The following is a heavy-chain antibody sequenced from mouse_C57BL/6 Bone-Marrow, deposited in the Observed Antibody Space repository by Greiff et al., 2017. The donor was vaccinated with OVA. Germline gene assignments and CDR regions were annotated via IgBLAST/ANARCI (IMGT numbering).Heavy chain of an antibody. Sequence: QVTLKVSGPGILQSSQTLSLTCSFSGFSLNTSNMGVSWIRQPSGKGLEWLAHIYWDDDKRYNPSLKSRLTISKHTSRNQVILKITRVDTADTPQYNWASRESSGTRGYYAMDYWGQGTSVTVSS. CDR3: ASRESSGTRGYYAMDY. D-gene: IGHD1-1*01. V-gene: IGHV8-12*01. CDR1: GFSLNTSNMG. J-gene: IGHJ4*01. CDR2: IYWDDDK.